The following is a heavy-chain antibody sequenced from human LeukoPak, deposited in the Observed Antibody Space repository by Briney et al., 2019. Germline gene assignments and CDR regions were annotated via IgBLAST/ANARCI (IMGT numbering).Heavy chain of an antibody. J-gene: IGHJ4*02. CDR3: ARDFSGYDYNFDY. CDR2: ISSSSSYM. D-gene: IGHD5-12*01. CDR1: GFTFSTYT. V-gene: IGHV3-21*01. Sequence: PGGSLRLSCAASGFTFSTYTMNWVRQAPGKGLEWVSFISSSSSYMYYADSLKGRFTISRDNTKKSLYLQMNSLRAEDTAVYYCARDFSGYDYNFDYWGQGTLVTVSS.